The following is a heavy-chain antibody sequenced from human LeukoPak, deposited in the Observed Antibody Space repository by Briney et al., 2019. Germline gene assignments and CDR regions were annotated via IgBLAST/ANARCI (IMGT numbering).Heavy chain of an antibody. D-gene: IGHD3-22*01. J-gene: IGHJ4*02. V-gene: IGHV3-48*03. CDR3: ARDFVNSGCYFDY. CDR1: GFTFSSYE. Sequence: GGSLRLSCAASGFTFSSYEMNWVRQAPGKGLEWVSYISSSGSTIYYADSVKGRFTISRDNAKNSLYLQMSSLRAEDTAVYYCARDFVNSGCYFDYWGQGTLVTVSS. CDR2: ISSSGSTI.